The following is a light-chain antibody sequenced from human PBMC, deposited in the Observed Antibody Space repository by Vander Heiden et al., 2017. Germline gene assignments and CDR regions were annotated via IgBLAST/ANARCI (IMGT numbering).Light chain of an antibody. V-gene: IGLV3-10*01. Sequence: SYELTQSPSVLVSSGQTARITCSGDPLSKKYTYWYRQKSGQAPVVVIYEDAKRPSGIPERLSGASSGTMATLTISGTQVEDEGDYYYYSADDSRNHRGIFGGGTKLTVL. CDR3: YSADDSRNHRGI. J-gene: IGLJ2*01. CDR1: PLSKKY. CDR2: EDA.